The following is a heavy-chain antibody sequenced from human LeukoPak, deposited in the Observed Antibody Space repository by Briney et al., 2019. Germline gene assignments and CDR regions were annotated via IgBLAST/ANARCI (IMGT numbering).Heavy chain of an antibody. CDR3: AKDSSSYDWGYMDV. CDR1: GFTFGDYV. CDR2: IGGSDGRT. Sequence: GGSLRLSCASSGFTFGDYVMSWVRQAPGKGLEWVSLIGGSDGRTRYADSVKGRFTISRDNSKNTLYLEMNSLRAEDTAVYYCAKDSSSYDWGYMDVWGKGTTVTISS. V-gene: IGHV3-23*01. D-gene: IGHD3-22*01. J-gene: IGHJ6*03.